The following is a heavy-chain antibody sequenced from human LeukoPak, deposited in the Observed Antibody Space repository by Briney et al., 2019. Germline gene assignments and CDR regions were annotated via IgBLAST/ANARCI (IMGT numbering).Heavy chain of an antibody. CDR3: ARDLLGYYDFWSGPSAYYGMDV. Sequence: GRSLRLSCAASGFTFSSYGMHWVRQAPGKGLEWVAVIWYDGSNKYYADSVKGRFTISRDNSKNTLYLQMNSLRAEDTAVYYCARDLLGYYDFWSGPSAYYGMDVWGQGTTVTVSS. V-gene: IGHV3-33*01. J-gene: IGHJ6*02. D-gene: IGHD3-3*01. CDR1: GFTFSSYG. CDR2: IWYDGSNK.